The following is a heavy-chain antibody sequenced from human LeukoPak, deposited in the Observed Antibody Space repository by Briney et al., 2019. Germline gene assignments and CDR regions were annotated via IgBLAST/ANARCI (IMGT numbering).Heavy chain of an antibody. CDR1: GGSISSGGLY. Sequence: SETLSLTCTVSGGSISSGGLYWSWIRQPPGKGLEWVGYIYSSGHTNYNPSLKSRVTISEDTSKNQLSLRLISVTAADTAVYYCARGERLGLDSWGQGTLVAVSS. CDR2: IYSSGHT. V-gene: IGHV4-61*08. D-gene: IGHD6-19*01. CDR3: ARGERLGLDS. J-gene: IGHJ4*02.